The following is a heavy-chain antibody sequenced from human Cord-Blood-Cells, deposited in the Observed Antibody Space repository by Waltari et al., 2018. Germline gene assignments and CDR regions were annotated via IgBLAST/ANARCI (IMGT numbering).Heavy chain of an antibody. D-gene: IGHD1-7*01. V-gene: IGHV3-7*01. CDR3: ARITGTTGIYFDY. Sequence: EVQLVESGGGLVQPGGSLRLSCAASGFTFSSYWMSWVRQAPGKGLEWVANIKQDGSEKYYVDSVKGRFTISRDNAKNSLYLQMNSLRAEDMAVYYCARITGTTGIYFDYWGQGTLVTVSS. CDR1: GFTFSSYW. J-gene: IGHJ4*02. CDR2: IKQDGSEK.